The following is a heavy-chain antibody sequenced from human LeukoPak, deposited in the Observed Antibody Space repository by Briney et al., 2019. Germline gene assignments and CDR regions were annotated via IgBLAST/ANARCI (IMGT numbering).Heavy chain of an antibody. CDR2: IKQDGSEK. V-gene: IGHV3-7*01. CDR1: GFTFSNYW. Sequence: GGSLRLSCAASGFTFSNYWMSWVRQAPGKGLEWVANIKQDGSEKYYVDSVKGRFTISRDNAKNSLYLQMNSLRAEDTALYYCVKVSVAAPGSDFWGQGTLVTVSS. J-gene: IGHJ4*02. CDR3: VKVSVAAPGSDF. D-gene: IGHD6-13*01.